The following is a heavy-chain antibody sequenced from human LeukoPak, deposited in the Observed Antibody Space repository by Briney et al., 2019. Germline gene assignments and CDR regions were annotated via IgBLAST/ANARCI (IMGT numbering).Heavy chain of an antibody. CDR3: AREYYYGSGNYYNRIDY. D-gene: IGHD3-10*01. V-gene: IGHV1-2*02. J-gene: IGHJ4*02. CDR2: IDPNSGGT. CDR1: GYTFTGYY. Sequence: EASVKVSCKASGYTFTGYYMHWVRQAPGQGLEWMGWIDPNSGGTNYAQKLQGRVTMTRDTSISTAYMVLNRLRSDDTAVYYCAREYYYGSGNYYNRIDYWGQGTLVTVSS.